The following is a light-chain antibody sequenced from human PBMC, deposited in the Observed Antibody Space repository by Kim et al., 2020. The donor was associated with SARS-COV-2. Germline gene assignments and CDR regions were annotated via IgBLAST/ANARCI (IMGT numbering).Light chain of an antibody. CDR3: QQGYSTPPWT. V-gene: IGKV1-39*01. CDR2: AAS. CDR1: QSISSY. J-gene: IGKJ1*01. Sequence: SVGDRVTITCRASQSISSYLNWYQQKPGKAPKLLIYAASSLQSGVPSRFSGSGSGTDFTLTISSLQPEDFATYYCQQGYSTPPWTFGQGTKVEIK.